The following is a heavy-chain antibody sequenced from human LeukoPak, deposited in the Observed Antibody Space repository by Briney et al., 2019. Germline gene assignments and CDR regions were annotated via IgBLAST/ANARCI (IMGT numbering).Heavy chain of an antibody. Sequence: ASVKVSCKVSGYTLTELSMHWVRQAPGKGVEWMGGFDPEDGETIYAQKFQGRVTMTEDTSTDTAYMELSSLRSEDTAVYYCATTTYYDFWSGYPFDYWGQGTLVTVSS. CDR2: FDPEDGET. CDR3: ATTTYYDFWSGYPFDY. CDR1: GYTLTELS. J-gene: IGHJ4*02. D-gene: IGHD3-3*01. V-gene: IGHV1-24*01.